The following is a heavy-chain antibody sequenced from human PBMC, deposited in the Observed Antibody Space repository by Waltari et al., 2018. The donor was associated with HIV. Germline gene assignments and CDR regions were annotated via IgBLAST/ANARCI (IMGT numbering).Heavy chain of an antibody. Sequence: QLQLQESGPGLVKTSETLSLTCTVPGGSISSSSYYWGWIRQPPGKGLEWIGSIYYSGSTYYNPSLKSRVTISVDTSKNQFSLKLSSVTAADTAVYYCARDPVVWPQFDYWGQGTLVTVSS. J-gene: IGHJ4*02. CDR1: GGSISSSSYY. CDR3: ARDPVVWPQFDY. D-gene: IGHD2-8*02. CDR2: IYYSGST. V-gene: IGHV4-39*07.